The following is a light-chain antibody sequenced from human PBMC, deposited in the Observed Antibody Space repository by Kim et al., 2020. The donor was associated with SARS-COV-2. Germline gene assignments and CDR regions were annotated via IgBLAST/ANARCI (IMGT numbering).Light chain of an antibody. CDR3: QQYGSSPYS. Sequence: FSPQESPPLPCQASQSVGRILLALYQQKPGQAPRLLIYEAFKRVAGIPDRFSGSGSGTDFTLTISRPEPEDFAMYYCQQYGSSPYSFGQGTKLEI. CDR1: QSVGRIL. CDR2: EAF. V-gene: IGKV3-20*01. J-gene: IGKJ2*03.